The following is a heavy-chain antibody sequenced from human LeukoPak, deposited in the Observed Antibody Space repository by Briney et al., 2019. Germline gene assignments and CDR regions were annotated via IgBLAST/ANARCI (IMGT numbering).Heavy chain of an antibody. CDR1: GFTFSSYG. J-gene: IGHJ4*02. D-gene: IGHD2-15*01. Sequence: PGGSLRLSCAASGFTFSSYGMHWVRQAPGKGLEWVAVISYDGSNKYYADSVKGRFTISRDNSKNTLYLQMNSLRAEGTAVYYCAKDTISGSCYPDYWGQGTLVTVSS. V-gene: IGHV3-30*18. CDR3: AKDTISGSCYPDY. CDR2: ISYDGSNK.